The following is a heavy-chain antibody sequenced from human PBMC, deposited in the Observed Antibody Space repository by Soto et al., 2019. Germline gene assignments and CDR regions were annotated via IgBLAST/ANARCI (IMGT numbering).Heavy chain of an antibody. V-gene: IGHV3-33*01. Sequence: QVQLVESGGGVVQPGRSLRLSCAASGFTFSSYGMHWVRQAPGKGLEWVAVIWYDGSNKYYADSVKGRFTISRDNSNNTLYLQMNSLRAEDTAVYYCARERPYVVFDYWGQGTLVTVSS. CDR2: IWYDGSNK. CDR3: ARERPYVVFDY. J-gene: IGHJ4*02. D-gene: IGHD3-16*01. CDR1: GFTFSSYG.